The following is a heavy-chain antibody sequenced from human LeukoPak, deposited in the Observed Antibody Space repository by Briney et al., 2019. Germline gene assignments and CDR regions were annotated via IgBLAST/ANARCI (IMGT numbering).Heavy chain of an antibody. Sequence: GGSQTLSCAASGFTVGSSYMSWVRQAPGKGLEWVSIIYSGGSTYYADSVKGRFTISRDNSKSTLYLQMNSLSAEDTAVYYSARAGGSYSWGQGTPVTVSS. CDR1: GFTVGSSY. CDR3: ARAGGSYS. J-gene: IGHJ5*02. V-gene: IGHV3-53*01. CDR2: IYSGGST. D-gene: IGHD3-10*01.